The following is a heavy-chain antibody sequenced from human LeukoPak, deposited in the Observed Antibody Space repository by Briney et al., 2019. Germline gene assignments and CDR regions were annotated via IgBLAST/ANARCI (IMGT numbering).Heavy chain of an antibody. CDR2: IIPIFGTA. J-gene: IGHJ6*02. Sequence: SVKVSCKASGGTFSSYAICWVRQAPGQGLEWMGGIIPIFGTANYAQKFQGRVTITADESTSTAYMELSSLRSEDTAVYYCAIRFPTYYYDSSGYSNYYGMDVWGQGTTVTVSS. CDR3: AIRFPTYYYDSSGYSNYYGMDV. V-gene: IGHV1-69*13. D-gene: IGHD3-22*01. CDR1: GGTFSSYA.